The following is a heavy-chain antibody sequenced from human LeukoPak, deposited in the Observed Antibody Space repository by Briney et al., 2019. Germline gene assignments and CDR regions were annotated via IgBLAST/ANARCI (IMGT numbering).Heavy chain of an antibody. CDR1: GFTFSSYG. Sequence: GGSLRLSCAASGFTFSSYGMHWVRQAPGKGLEWVAVIWYDGSSKYYADSVKGRFTISRDNSKNTLYLQMNSLRAEDTAVYYCARRWLFGAFDIWGQGTMVTVSS. J-gene: IGHJ3*02. D-gene: IGHD3-22*01. CDR3: ARRWLFGAFDI. V-gene: IGHV3-33*01. CDR2: IWYDGSSK.